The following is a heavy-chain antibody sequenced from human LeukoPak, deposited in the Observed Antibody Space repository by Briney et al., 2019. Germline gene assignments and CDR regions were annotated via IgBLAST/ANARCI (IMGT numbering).Heavy chain of an antibody. Sequence: SVKVSCKASGYTFTGYYMHWVRQAPGQGLEWMGRIIPILGIANYAQKFQGRVTITADKSTSTAYMELSSLRSEDTAVYYCAREFTQWELLYYFDYWGQGTLVTVSS. CDR2: IIPILGIA. D-gene: IGHD1-26*01. CDR1: GYTFTGYY. J-gene: IGHJ4*02. V-gene: IGHV1-69*04. CDR3: AREFTQWELLYYFDY.